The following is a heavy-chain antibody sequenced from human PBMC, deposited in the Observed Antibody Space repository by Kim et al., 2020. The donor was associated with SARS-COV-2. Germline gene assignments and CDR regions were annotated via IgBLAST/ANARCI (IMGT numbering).Heavy chain of an antibody. CDR1: GYSFTSYW. D-gene: IGHD2-2*01. CDR2: IYPGDSDT. J-gene: IGHJ2*01. Sequence: GESLKISCKGSGYSFTSYWIGWVRQMPGKGLEWMGIIYPGDSDTRYSTSFQGQVTISADKSISTAYLQWSSLKASDTAMYYRARGGELGYCSSTSCYEYFVLWGRGTLVTFSP. V-gene: IGHV5-51*06. CDR3: ARGGELGYCSSTSCYEYFVL.